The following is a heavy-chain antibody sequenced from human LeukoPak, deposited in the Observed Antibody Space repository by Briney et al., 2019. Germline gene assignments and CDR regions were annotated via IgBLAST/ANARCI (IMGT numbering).Heavy chain of an antibody. Sequence: SVKVSCKASGGTFSSYAISWVRQAPGQGLEWMGRIIPIFGTANYAQKFLGRVTITTDESTSTAYMELSSLRSEDTAVYYCAREINDYGEGWGQGTLVTVSS. J-gene: IGHJ4*02. CDR3: AREINDYGEG. V-gene: IGHV1-69*05. CDR1: GGTFSSYA. CDR2: IIPIFGTA. D-gene: IGHD4-17*01.